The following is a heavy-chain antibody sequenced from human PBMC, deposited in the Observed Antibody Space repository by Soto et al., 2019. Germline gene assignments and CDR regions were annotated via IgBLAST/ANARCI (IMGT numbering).Heavy chain of an antibody. V-gene: IGHV3-30*03. J-gene: IGHJ4*02. CDR3: AIECSGPGSCEYYFDF. D-gene: IGHD2-21*01. Sequence: QVQLLESGGGVVQPGRSLRLSCAASGFTFISYGMHWVRQAPGKGLEWVASISSVGSNVYYGDSVKGRFTISRDNSKITLYLKRNGVSAADTAVYSCAIECSGPGSCEYYFDFWGQGTLVTVSS. CDR1: GFTFISYG. CDR2: ISSVGSNV.